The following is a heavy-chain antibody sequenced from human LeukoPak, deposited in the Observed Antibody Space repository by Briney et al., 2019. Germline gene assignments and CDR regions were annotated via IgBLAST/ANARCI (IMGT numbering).Heavy chain of an antibody. J-gene: IGHJ3*02. Sequence: ASVKVSCKSSGYTFTSYGISWVRQAPGQGLEWMGWISAYNGNTNYAQKLQGRVTMTTDTSTSTAYMELRSLRSDDTAVYYCATEISMAPAVAFDIWGQGTMVTVSS. CDR2: ISAYNGNT. V-gene: IGHV1-18*01. CDR1: GYTFTSYG. D-gene: IGHD3-10*01. CDR3: ATEISMAPAVAFDI.